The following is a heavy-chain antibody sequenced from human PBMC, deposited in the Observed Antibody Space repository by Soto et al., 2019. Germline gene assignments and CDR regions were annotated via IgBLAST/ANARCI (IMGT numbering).Heavy chain of an antibody. J-gene: IGHJ4*02. CDR2: IYHSGST. D-gene: IGHD3-22*01. Sequence: QVQLQESGPGLVKPSGTLSLTCAVSGGSISSSNWWSWVRQPPGKGLEWIGEIYHSGSTNYNPSLKSRVTISVDKSKNQFSLKLSSVTAADTAVYYCAREQHSGYYYDSSGYYYINYWGQGTLVTVSS. CDR1: GGSISSSNW. CDR3: AREQHSGYYYDSSGYYYINY. V-gene: IGHV4-4*02.